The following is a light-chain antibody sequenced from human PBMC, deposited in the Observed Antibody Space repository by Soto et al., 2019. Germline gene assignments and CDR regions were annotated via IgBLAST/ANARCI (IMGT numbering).Light chain of an antibody. V-gene: IGKV3-20*01. CDR2: DAS. CDR1: RTVRNNY. CDR3: QQFSSYPLT. J-gene: IGKJ4*01. Sequence: FVLRQSPGTLSLSPGERATLSGRASRTVRNNYLAWYQQKPGQAPRLLIYDASSRATGIPDRFSGGGSATDFTLTISRLEHEDFAVYYCQQFSSYPLTFGGGTKVDIK.